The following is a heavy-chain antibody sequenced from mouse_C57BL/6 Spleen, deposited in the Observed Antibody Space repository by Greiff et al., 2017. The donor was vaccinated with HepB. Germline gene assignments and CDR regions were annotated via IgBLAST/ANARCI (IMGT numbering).Heavy chain of an antibody. Sequence: EVKVEESGGGLVKPGGSLKLSCAASGFTFSSYAMSWVRQTPEKRLEWVATISDGGSYTYYPDNVKGRFTISRDNAKNNLYLQMSHLKSEDTAMYYCARVITTVVAGDYWGQGTTLTVSS. CDR2: ISDGGSYT. D-gene: IGHD1-1*01. CDR1: GFTFSSYA. J-gene: IGHJ2*01. V-gene: IGHV5-4*03. CDR3: ARVITTVVAGDY.